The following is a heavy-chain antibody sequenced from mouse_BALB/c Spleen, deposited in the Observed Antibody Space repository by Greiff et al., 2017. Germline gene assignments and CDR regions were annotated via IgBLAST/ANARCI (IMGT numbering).Heavy chain of an antibody. J-gene: IGHJ2*01. Sequence: QVQLKQSGAELAKPGASVKMSCKASGYTFTSYWMHWVKQRPGQGLEWIGYINPSTGYTEYNQKSKDKATLTADKSSSTAYMQLSSLTSEDSAVYYCANYYGSSYFDYWGQGTTLTVSS. CDR2: INPSTGYT. CDR1: GYTFTSYW. CDR3: ANYYGSSYFDY. V-gene: IGHV1-7*01. D-gene: IGHD1-1*01.